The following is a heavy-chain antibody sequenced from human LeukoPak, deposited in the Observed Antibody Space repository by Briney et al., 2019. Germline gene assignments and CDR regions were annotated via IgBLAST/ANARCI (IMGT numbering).Heavy chain of an antibody. CDR3: ARDMYSGSYGPDY. CDR2: ISSSSSYI. D-gene: IGHD1-26*01. CDR1: GFTFSSYS. J-gene: IGHJ4*02. V-gene: IGHV3-21*01. Sequence: PGGSLRLSCAASGFTFSSYSMNWVRQAPGKGLEWVSSISSSSSYIYYADSVKGRFTISRDNAQNSLYLQMNSLRAEDTAVYYCARDMYSGSYGPDYWGQGTLVTVSS.